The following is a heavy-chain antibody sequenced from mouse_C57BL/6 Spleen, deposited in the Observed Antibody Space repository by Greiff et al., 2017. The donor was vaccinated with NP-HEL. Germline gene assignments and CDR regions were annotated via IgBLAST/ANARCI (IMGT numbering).Heavy chain of an antibody. D-gene: IGHD2-4*01. CDR1: GYTFTSYW. Sequence: QVQLKQPGAELVKPGASVKLSCKASGYTFTSYWMHWVKQRPGQGLEWIGMIHPNSGSTNYNEKFKSKATLTVDKSSSTAYMQLSSLTSEDSAVYYCARSRYDYDGDWYFDVWGTGTTVTVSS. V-gene: IGHV1-64*01. CDR3: ARSRYDYDGDWYFDV. CDR2: IHPNSGST. J-gene: IGHJ1*03.